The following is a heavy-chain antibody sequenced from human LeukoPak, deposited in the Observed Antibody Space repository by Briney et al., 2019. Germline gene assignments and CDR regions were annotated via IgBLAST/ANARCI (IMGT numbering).Heavy chain of an antibody. CDR1: GGSISSYY. D-gene: IGHD3-22*01. Sequence: SETLSLTCTVSGGSISSYYWSWIRQPAGKGLEWIGRIYTSGSTNYNPSLKSRVTMSVDTSENQFSLKLSSVTAADTAVYYCARGDYYDNSGYLYYWGQGTLVTVSS. CDR3: ARGDYYDNSGYLYY. V-gene: IGHV4-4*07. CDR2: IYTSGST. J-gene: IGHJ4*02.